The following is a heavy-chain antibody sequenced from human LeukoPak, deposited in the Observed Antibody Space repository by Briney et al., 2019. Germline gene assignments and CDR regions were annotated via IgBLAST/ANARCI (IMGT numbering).Heavy chain of an antibody. J-gene: IGHJ4*02. CDR2: ISWNSGSI. D-gene: IGHD3-9*01. CDR1: GFTFDDYA. CDR3: AKDGGSYYDILTGYYDY. Sequence: GGSLRLSCAASGFTFDDYAMHWVRQAPGKGLEWVSGISWNSGSIGYADSVKGRFTISRDNAKNSLYLQMNSLRAEDTALYYCAKDGGSYYDILTGYYDYWGQGTLVTVSS. V-gene: IGHV3-9*01.